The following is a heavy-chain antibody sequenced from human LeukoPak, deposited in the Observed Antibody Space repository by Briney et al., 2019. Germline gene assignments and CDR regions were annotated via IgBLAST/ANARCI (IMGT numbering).Heavy chain of an antibody. CDR3: ARVLGRRDFDY. CDR1: GFTFSDYY. CDR2: ISSSSSTI. D-gene: IGHD3-16*01. J-gene: IGHJ4*02. Sequence: GGSVRLSCAASGFTFSDYYMSWIRQAPGRGLEWVSYISSSSSTIYYSDSVKGRFTISRDNAKNSLYLQMNSLRAEDTAVYYCARVLGRRDFDYWGQGTLVTVSS. V-gene: IGHV3-11*01.